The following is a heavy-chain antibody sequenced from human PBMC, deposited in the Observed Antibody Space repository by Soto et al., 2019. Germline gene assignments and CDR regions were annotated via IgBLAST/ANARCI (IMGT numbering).Heavy chain of an antibody. CDR1: GFTFSAYG. Sequence: GGSLRLSCAASGFTFSAYGIHWVRQAPGKGLEWVAVISHDGGNTNYADSVKGRFTISRDNSKDTVYLQMNSLRAEDTAVYYCARVAQERGYSGYDIDYWGQGTLVTVSS. CDR2: ISHDGGNT. J-gene: IGHJ4*02. V-gene: IGHV3-30*03. D-gene: IGHD5-12*01. CDR3: ARVAQERGYSGYDIDY.